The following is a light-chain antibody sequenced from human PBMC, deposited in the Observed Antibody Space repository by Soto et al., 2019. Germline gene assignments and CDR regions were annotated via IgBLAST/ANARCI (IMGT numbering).Light chain of an antibody. J-gene: IGKJ5*01. CDR3: QQYNNSPPIT. CDR1: HSVIVK. V-gene: IGKV3-15*01. Sequence: ARHSVIVKLARDQQKPRQAPRVLTYGSPPTATGVPARFSGSVSGTEFTLTITSLQSEDLAIYYCQQYNNSPPITFAQGTRLEI. CDR2: GSP.